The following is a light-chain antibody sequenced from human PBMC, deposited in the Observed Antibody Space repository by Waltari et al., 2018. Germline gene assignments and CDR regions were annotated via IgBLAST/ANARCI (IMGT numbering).Light chain of an antibody. V-gene: IGKV3-20*01. CDR2: DAS. Sequence: IVLTPSSGTLSLSPGERATLSCRASQSAGRYLAWYQQKPGQAPRLLIYDASTRATGSPDRFSGSGSGTDFSLTISRLESEDFAVYYCQKYVNLPATFGQGTKVEIK. CDR1: QSAGRY. CDR3: QKYVNLPAT. J-gene: IGKJ1*01.